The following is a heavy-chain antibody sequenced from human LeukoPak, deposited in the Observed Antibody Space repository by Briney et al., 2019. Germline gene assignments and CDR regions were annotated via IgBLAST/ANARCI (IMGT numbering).Heavy chain of an antibody. CDR1: GFTLSSYS. Sequence: GGSLRLSCAASGFTLSSYSMNWVRQAPGKGLEWVSSISSSSSYIYYADSVKGRFTISRDNAKNSLYLQMNSLRAEDTAVYYCAREAEYCSGGSCYSTLGYYFDYWGQGTLVTVSS. D-gene: IGHD2-15*01. V-gene: IGHV3-21*01. CDR2: ISSSSSYI. J-gene: IGHJ4*02. CDR3: AREAEYCSGGSCYSTLGYYFDY.